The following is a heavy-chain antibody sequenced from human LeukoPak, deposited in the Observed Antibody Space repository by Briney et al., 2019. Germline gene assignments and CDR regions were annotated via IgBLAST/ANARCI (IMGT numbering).Heavy chain of an antibody. CDR1: GFTVTSNY. Sequence: PGGSLRLSCAVSGFTVTSNYMSWVRQAPGKGLEWVSVVYPGGFTYHADSVKGRFTISRDTSKNTVYLQVNSLRAEDTAVYYCAIGGVIWRMDVWGQGTTVTVSS. D-gene: IGHD2/OR15-2a*01. CDR3: AIGGVIWRMDV. V-gene: IGHV3-66*01. J-gene: IGHJ6*02. CDR2: VYPGGFT.